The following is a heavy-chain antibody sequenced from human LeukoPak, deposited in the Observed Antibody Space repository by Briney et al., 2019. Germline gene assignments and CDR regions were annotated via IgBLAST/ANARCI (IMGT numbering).Heavy chain of an antibody. Sequence: GGSLRLSCAASGFTFSTYSMNWVRQAPGKGLEWVSYISSSSSTIYYADSVKGRFTISRDNAKNSLYLQMNSLRAEDTAVYYCARDRSPSGYYYYMDVWGKGTTVTVSS. CDR3: ARDRSPSGYYYYMDV. V-gene: IGHV3-48*01. D-gene: IGHD6-19*01. J-gene: IGHJ6*03. CDR2: ISSSSSTI. CDR1: GFTFSTYS.